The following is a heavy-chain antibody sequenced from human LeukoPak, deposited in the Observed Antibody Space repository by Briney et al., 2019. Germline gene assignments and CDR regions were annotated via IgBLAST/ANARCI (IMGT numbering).Heavy chain of an antibody. CDR3: ATGLASHYYYYYGMDV. Sequence: GGSLRLSCAASGFTFSDNFMSWIRQAPGKGLEWVSYISSSGSTRDYADSVKGRFTISRDNVKNSLHLQMNSLRAEDTAVYYCATGLASHYYYYYGMDVWGQGTTVTVSS. CDR1: GFTFSDNF. V-gene: IGHV3-11*01. D-gene: IGHD5-12*01. CDR2: ISSSGSTR. J-gene: IGHJ6*02.